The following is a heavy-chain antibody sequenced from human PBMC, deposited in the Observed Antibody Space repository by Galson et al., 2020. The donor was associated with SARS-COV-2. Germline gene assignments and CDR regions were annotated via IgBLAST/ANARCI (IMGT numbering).Heavy chain of an antibody. D-gene: IGHD3-9*01. V-gene: IGHV3-23*01. CDR3: AKYFATSARWFDT. CDR1: GFTFSSYA. Sequence: LSLTCAASGFTFSSYAMTWVRQAPGKGLEWVSTIGGVATNIFYADSVKGRFTLSRDNSKNTLYLQMNSLTVEDTAIYYCAKYFATSARWFDTWGQGTLVTVSS. CDR2: IGGVATNI. J-gene: IGHJ5*02.